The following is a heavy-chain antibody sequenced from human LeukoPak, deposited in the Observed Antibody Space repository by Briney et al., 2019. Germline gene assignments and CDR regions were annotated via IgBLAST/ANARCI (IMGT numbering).Heavy chain of an antibody. D-gene: IGHD1-1*01. Sequence: SQTLSLTCTVSGGSISSGSYYWSWIRQPAGKGLEWIGRIYTSGSTNYNPSLKSRVTISVDTSKNQFSLKLSSVTAADTAVYYCARTGTRGMNAFDIWGQGTMVTVSS. CDR3: ARTGTRGMNAFDI. V-gene: IGHV4-61*02. J-gene: IGHJ3*02. CDR2: IYTSGST. CDR1: GGSISSGSYY.